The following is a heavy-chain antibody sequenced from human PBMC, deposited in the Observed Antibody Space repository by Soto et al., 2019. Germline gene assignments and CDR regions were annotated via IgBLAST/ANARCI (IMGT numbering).Heavy chain of an antibody. V-gene: IGHV3-23*01. D-gene: IGHD2-21*02. J-gene: IGHJ3*01. CDR3: AKALGLYCGGDCFDAFDV. Sequence: EVQLLESGGGLVQPGGSLRLSCAASGLTFNSYAMTWVRQAPGRGLEWVSGVDGSGFTSYHADSVKGRFTISRDNSKNTLYLQMNSRRAEDTAVYYCAKALGLYCGGDCFDAFDVWGQGEMVSVSS. CDR2: VDGSGFTS. CDR1: GLTFNSYA.